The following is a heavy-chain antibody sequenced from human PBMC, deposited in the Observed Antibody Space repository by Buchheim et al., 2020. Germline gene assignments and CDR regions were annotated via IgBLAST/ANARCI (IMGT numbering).Heavy chain of an antibody. V-gene: IGHV3-23*01. CDR2: ISGSGAGT. D-gene: IGHD6-13*01. CDR3: ATYSGYSSSWYVFDY. CDR1: GFTFSSYP. Sequence: EVQLLESGGGLVQPGGSPRLSCAASGFTFSSYPMSWVRQAPGKGLEWVSAISGSGAGTSYADSVKGRFTISRDNSKNTLYLQMNSLRVEDTAVYYCATYSGYSSSWYVFDYWGQGTL. J-gene: IGHJ4*02.